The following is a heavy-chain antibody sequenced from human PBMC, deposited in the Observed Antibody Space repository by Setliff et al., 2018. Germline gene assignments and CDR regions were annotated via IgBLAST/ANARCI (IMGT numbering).Heavy chain of an antibody. CDR3: AISSLSICSGDTCPNAFDI. CDR1: AYILSSYG. V-gene: IGHV1-18*01. Sequence: GASVKVSCKASAYILSSYGISWVRQAPGEGLEWMGWISPYNGVTSYAQRFQGRVTMTTDTSTSAAYLELMSLRSDDTAVYYCAISSLSICSGDTCPNAFDIWGQGTMGTVSS. D-gene: IGHD2-15*01. CDR2: ISPYNGVT. J-gene: IGHJ3*02.